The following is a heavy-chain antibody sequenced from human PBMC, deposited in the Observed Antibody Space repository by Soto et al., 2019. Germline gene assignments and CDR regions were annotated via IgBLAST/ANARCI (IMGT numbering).Heavy chain of an antibody. V-gene: IGHV3-30*03. CDR1: GFTFSSHA. J-gene: IGHJ6*02. CDR3: ARDRYYASSGYYSLYYYYYGMDV. CDR2: VSYDGSNK. D-gene: IGHD3-22*01. Sequence: GGSLRLSCAASGFTFSSHAMHWVRQAPGKGLEWVAVVSYDGSNKYYAGSVKGRFTISRDNSKNTLYLQMNSLRTEDTAVCYCARDRYYASSGYYSLYYYYYGMDVWGQGTTVTVSS.